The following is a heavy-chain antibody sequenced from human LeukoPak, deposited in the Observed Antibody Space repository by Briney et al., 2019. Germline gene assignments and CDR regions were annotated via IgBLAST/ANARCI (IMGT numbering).Heavy chain of an antibody. Sequence: ETLSLTCTVSGYSISSGYHWGWIRQPPGKGLEWVSGISGSGDSTYYADSVKGRFTISRDNSKNTLYLQMNSLRAEDTAVYYCARRSGIAVAGAFDYWGQGTLVTVSS. D-gene: IGHD6-19*01. J-gene: IGHJ4*02. CDR1: GYSISSGYH. CDR2: ISGSGDST. CDR3: ARRSGIAVAGAFDY. V-gene: IGHV3-23*01.